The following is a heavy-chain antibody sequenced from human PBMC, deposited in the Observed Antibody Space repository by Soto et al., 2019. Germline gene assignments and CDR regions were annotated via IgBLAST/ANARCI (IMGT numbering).Heavy chain of an antibody. D-gene: IGHD5-18*01. CDR3: ARGGYSYGSGWFDT. Sequence: SETLSLTCAVYGGSFSGYYWSWIRQPPGKGLEWIGEINHSGSTNYNPSLKSRVTISVDTSKNQFSLKLSSVTAADTAVYYCARGGYSYGSGWFDTWGQGTLVTVSS. J-gene: IGHJ5*02. CDR1: GGSFSGYY. V-gene: IGHV4-34*01. CDR2: INHSGST.